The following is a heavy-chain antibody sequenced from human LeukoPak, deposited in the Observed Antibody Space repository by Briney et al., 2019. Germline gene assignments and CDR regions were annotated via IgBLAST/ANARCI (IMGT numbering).Heavy chain of an antibody. V-gene: IGHV3-9*01. J-gene: IGHJ1*01. Sequence: PGGSLRLSCAASGFTFDDYAMHWVRQAPGKGLEWVSGISWNGGSIGYADSVKGRFTISRDNAKNSLYLQMNSLRAEHTALYYCAKGPYSSGWYQYFQHWGQGTLVTVSS. CDR3: AKGPYSSGWYQYFQH. CDR2: ISWNGGSI. CDR1: GFTFDDYA. D-gene: IGHD6-19*01.